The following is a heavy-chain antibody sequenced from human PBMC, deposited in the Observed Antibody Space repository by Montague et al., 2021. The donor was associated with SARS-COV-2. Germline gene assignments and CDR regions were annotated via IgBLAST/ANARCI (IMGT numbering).Heavy chain of an antibody. V-gene: IGHV3-7*05. CDR1: GFTFSTHW. J-gene: IGHJ4*02. D-gene: IGHD3-22*01. CDR3: ARGYGSSSYKY. Sequence: SLRLSCAASGFTFSTHWMTWVRQAPGKGLEWVATITYDGSETYYVDSVKGRFTISRDNAKNSLYLQLDSLRAEDTAVYYCARGYGSSSYKYWGQGTLVTVSS. CDR2: ITYDGSET.